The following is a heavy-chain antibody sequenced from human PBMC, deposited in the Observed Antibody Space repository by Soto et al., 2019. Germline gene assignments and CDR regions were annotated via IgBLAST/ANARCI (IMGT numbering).Heavy chain of an antibody. D-gene: IGHD5-12*01. J-gene: IGHJ4*02. Sequence: GGSLTLFCAPSGLTFSRYAMSGVRQAPGKGLEWVSAISGSGGSTYYADSVKGRFTISRDNSKNTLYLQMNSLRAEDTAVYYCAKVGSGYDPFDYWGQGTLVTVSS. CDR2: ISGSGGST. V-gene: IGHV3-23*01. CDR1: GLTFSRYA. CDR3: AKVGSGYDPFDY.